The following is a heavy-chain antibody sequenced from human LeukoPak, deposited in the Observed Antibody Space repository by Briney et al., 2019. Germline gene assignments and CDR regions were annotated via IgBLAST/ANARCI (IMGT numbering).Heavy chain of an antibody. D-gene: IGHD6-6*01. CDR1: GFTFDDYG. CDR2: ISYDGSNK. V-gene: IGHV3-30*03. J-gene: IGHJ4*02. Sequence: PGGSLRLSCAASGFTFDDYGMSWVRQARGKGLEWVAVISYDGSNKYYADSVKGRFTISRDNSKNTLYLQMNSLRAEDTAVYYCARPLAAPGYWGQGTLVTVSS. CDR3: ARPLAAPGY.